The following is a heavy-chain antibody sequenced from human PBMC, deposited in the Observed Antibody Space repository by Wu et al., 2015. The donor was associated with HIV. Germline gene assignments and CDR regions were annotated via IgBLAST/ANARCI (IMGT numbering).Heavy chain of an antibody. CDR2: IIPTLGTA. J-gene: IGHJ4*02. Sequence: QVQLVQSGAEEKKPGASVKVSCKASGYTFTNYDISWVRQAPGQGLEWMGWIIPTLGTANYAQKFQDRVTITADESRSTAYMEVSSLKSEDTAVYYCASGSYCGRDCYTYFHYWGQGTLVTVSS. D-gene: IGHD2-21*01. CDR3: ASGSYCGRDCYTYFHY. V-gene: IGHV1-69*13. CDR1: GYTFTNYD.